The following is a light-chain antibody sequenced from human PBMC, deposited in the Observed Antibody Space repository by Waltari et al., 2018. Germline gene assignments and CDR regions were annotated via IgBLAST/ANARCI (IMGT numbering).Light chain of an antibody. CDR2: DVT. V-gene: IGLV2-14*03. J-gene: IGLJ3*02. CDR3: TSYTRKHTWV. Sequence: QSALTQPASVSGSPGQSITISSSGTSSDIGCYYYFSWYQQYPGIAPKLIIYDVTNRPSGVSNRFSGSKSGYTASLTISGLQAADEAHYYCTSYTRKHTWVFGGGTKVTVL. CDR1: SSDIGCYYY.